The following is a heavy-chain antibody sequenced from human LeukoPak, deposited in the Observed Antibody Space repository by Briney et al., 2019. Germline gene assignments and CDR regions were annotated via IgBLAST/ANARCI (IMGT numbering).Heavy chain of an antibody. CDR3: ARYTTVTTRFDY. J-gene: IGHJ4*02. CDR2: INHSGST. CDR1: GGSFSGYY. Sequence: PSETLSLTCAVYGGSFSGYYWSWIRQPPGKGLEWIGEINHSGSTNYNPSLKSRVTISVDTSKNQFSLKLSSVTAADTAVYYCARYTTVTTRFDYWGQGTLVTVSS. D-gene: IGHD4-17*01. V-gene: IGHV4-34*01.